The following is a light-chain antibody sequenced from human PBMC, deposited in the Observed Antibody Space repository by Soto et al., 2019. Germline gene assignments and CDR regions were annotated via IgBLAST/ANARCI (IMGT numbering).Light chain of an antibody. CDR1: QSVSSN. CDR2: GAS. CDR3: QQYNNWPLT. Sequence: EIVMTQSPATLSVSPGERATISCRASQSVSSNLAWYKQKPGQAPRLLIYGASTRATGIPARFSGSGSGTEFTLTISSLQSEDFAVYYCQQYNNWPLTFGQGTKVDI. J-gene: IGKJ1*01. V-gene: IGKV3-15*01.